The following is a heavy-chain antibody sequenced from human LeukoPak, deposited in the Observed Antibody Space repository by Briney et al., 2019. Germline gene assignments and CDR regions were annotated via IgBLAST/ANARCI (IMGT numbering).Heavy chain of an antibody. D-gene: IGHD1-26*01. CDR1: GGTFISYT. CDR3: AREHSGNYHGHY. CDR2: IIPILGIA. J-gene: IGHJ4*02. V-gene: IGHV1-69*04. Sequence: SVKVSCKASGGTFISYTISWVRQAPGQGLEWMGKIIPILGIANYAQNFQGRVTITADKSTSTAYMELSSLRSGDTAAYYCAREHSGNYHGHYWGQGTLVTVSS.